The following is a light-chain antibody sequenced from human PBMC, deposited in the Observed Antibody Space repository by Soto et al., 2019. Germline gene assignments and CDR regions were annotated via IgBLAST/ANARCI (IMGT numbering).Light chain of an antibody. Sequence: DIQMTPSPSSLSASVVDRVTITCRASQSISSYLNWYQQTPGKAPKLLIYAASSLQSGVPSRFSGSGSGTDFTLTISSLQPEDFATYFCQQSLSTPPITFGQGTRLEIK. CDR3: QQSLSTPPIT. V-gene: IGKV1-39*01. J-gene: IGKJ5*01. CDR1: QSISSY. CDR2: AAS.